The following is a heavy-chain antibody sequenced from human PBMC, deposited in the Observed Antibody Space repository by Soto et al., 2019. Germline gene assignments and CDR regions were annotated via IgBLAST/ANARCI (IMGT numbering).Heavy chain of an antibody. CDR1: GGSFSGYY. V-gene: IGHV4-34*01. J-gene: IGHJ4*02. CDR2: INHSGST. D-gene: IGHD5-18*01. Sequence: SETLSHTCPVYGGSFSGYYWSWIRQPPGKGLELIGGINHSGSTNYNPSLKSRVTISVDTSKNQFSLNLSSVTAADTAVYYCARKRGYSYGVDYWGQGTLVT. CDR3: ARKRGYSYGVDY.